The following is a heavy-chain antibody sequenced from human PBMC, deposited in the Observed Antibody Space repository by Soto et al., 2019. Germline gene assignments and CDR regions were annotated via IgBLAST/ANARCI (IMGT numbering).Heavy chain of an antibody. D-gene: IGHD5-12*01. CDR1: GGSISSSSYY. J-gene: IGHJ4*02. V-gene: IGHV4-39*01. CDR3: ARSLRGGYGY. Sequence: QLQLQESGPGLVKPSETLSLTCTVSGGSISSSSYYWGWIRQPPGKGLEWIGSIYYSGSTYYNPSLKSRVTIAVDTSKNQFSLKLSSVTAADTAVYYCARSLRGGYGYWGQGTLVTVSS. CDR2: IYYSGST.